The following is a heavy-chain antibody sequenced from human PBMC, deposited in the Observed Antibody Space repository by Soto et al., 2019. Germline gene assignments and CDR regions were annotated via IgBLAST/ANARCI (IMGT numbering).Heavy chain of an antibody. D-gene: IGHD1-1*01. CDR3: ATLKNVYNDPDY. J-gene: IGHJ4*02. CDR2: INPSSGGT. CDR1: GYTFPAYH. V-gene: IGHV1-2*02. Sequence: QVHLVQSGAEVKKPGASVQVSCKASGYTFPAYHIYWVRQAPGQGLEWVGWINPSSGGTDCAQKFQGRLAMTRDTSISTAYMELSRLTSDDTAVYYCATLKNVYNDPDYWRQGTLVTVSS.